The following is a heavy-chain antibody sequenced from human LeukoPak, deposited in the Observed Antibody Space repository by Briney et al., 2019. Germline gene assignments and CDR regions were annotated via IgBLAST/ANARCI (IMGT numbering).Heavy chain of an antibody. V-gene: IGHV3-23*01. CDR2: ISASGDST. D-gene: IGHD2-2*01. CDR3: AKALGYCSSTSCGSFDP. J-gene: IGHJ5*02. CDR1: GFTFTSYA. Sequence: PGGSLRLSCAASGFTFTSYAMTWVRQAPGKGLDWVSTISASGDSTYYADSVKGRFAISRDNSKNTLYLQMNSLRAEETAVYYCAKALGYCSSTSCGSFDPWGQGTLVTVSS.